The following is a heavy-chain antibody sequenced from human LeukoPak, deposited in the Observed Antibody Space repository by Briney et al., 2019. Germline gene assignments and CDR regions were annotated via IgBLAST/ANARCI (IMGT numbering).Heavy chain of an antibody. Sequence: PSETLSLTCAVSSYSISSGYYWSWIRQPPGKGLEWIGYIYYSGSTNYNPSLKSRVTISVDTSKNQFSLKLSSVTAADTAVYYCARQWLVRADFDYWGQGTLVTVSS. V-gene: IGHV4-61*01. CDR3: ARQWLVRADFDY. CDR2: IYYSGST. CDR1: SYSISSGYY. D-gene: IGHD6-19*01. J-gene: IGHJ4*02.